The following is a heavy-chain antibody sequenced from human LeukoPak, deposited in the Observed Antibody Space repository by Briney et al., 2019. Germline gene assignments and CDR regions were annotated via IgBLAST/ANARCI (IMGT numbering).Heavy chain of an antibody. J-gene: IGHJ5*02. CDR1: GFTFSSYG. D-gene: IGHD6-13*01. CDR3: ARDMAVYSRSWYNWFDP. Sequence: GGSLRLSCAASGFTFSSYGMHWVRQAPGKGLEWVAVIWYDGSNKYYADSVKGRFTISRDNSKNTLYLQMNSLRAGDTAVYYCARDMAVYSRSWYNWFDPWGQGTLVTVSS. CDR2: IWYDGSNK. V-gene: IGHV3-33*01.